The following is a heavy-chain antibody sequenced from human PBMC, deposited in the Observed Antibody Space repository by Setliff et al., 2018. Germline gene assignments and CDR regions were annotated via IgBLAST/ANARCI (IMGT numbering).Heavy chain of an antibody. V-gene: IGHV4-59*12. D-gene: IGHD3-22*01. CDR3: ARVDDVGSGYENWIDP. CDR1: GVSITTFY. Sequence: PSETLSLTCNVSGVSITTFYGTWIRQPPGKGLEWIGFITYSGSANYHPSLKSRVTISLDTSKNQFSLKLSSVTAADTAVYYCARVDDVGSGYENWIDPWGRGTLVTVSS. J-gene: IGHJ5*02. CDR2: ITYSGSA.